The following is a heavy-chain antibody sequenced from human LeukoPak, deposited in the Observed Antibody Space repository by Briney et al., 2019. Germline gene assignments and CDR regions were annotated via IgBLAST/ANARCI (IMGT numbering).Heavy chain of an antibody. Sequence: GGSLRLSCAASGFTFSSYAMNWVRQAPGKGLEWVSVISGSSGSTYYADSVKGRFTISRDNAKNSLYLQMNSLRAEDTAVYYCARAYSGSYYYFDYWGQGTLVTVSS. CDR3: ARAYSGSYYYFDY. CDR2: ISGSSGST. CDR1: GFTFSSYA. V-gene: IGHV3-23*01. D-gene: IGHD1-26*01. J-gene: IGHJ4*02.